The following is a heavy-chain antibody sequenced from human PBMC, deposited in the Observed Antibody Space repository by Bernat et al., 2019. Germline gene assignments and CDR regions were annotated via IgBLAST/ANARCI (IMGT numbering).Heavy chain of an antibody. J-gene: IGHJ6*02. CDR2: ISYDGSNK. V-gene: IGHV3-30*18. Sequence: QVQLVESGGGVVQPGRSLRLSCATSGFTFSSYGMHWVRQAPGKGLEWVAVISYDGSNKYYADSVKGRFTISRDNSKNTLYLQMNSLRAEDTAVYYCAKDTVTTRYYYYGMDVWGQGTTVTVSS. D-gene: IGHD4-11*01. CDR3: AKDTVTTRYYYYGMDV. CDR1: GFTFSSYG.